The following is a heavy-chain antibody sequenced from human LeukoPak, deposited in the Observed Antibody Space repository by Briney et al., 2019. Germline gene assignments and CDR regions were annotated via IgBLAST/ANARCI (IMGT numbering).Heavy chain of an antibody. D-gene: IGHD2-2*02. V-gene: IGHV3-74*01. CDR3: ARDPGYCSSTSCYKPPGYYYGMDV. J-gene: IGHJ6*02. Sequence: GSLRLSCAASGFTFTTYWMHWVRQAPGKGLVWVSRVNSDGSGTSYADSVKGRFTISRDNAKNTLYLQMNSLRAEDTAVYYCARDPGYCSSTSCYKPPGYYYGMDVWGQGTTVTVSS. CDR2: VNSDGSGT. CDR1: GFTFTTYW.